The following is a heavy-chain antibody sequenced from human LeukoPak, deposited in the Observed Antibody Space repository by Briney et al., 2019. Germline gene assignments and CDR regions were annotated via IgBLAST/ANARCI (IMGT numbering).Heavy chain of an antibody. Sequence: SETLSLTCTVSGGSISSYYWSWIRQPAGKGLEWIGRIYTSGSTNYNPSPKSRVTMSVDTSKNQFSLKLSSVTAADTAVYYCARELSWFGELEVNFDYWGQGTLVTVSS. J-gene: IGHJ4*02. D-gene: IGHD3-10*01. CDR2: IYTSGST. V-gene: IGHV4-4*07. CDR1: GGSISSYY. CDR3: ARELSWFGELEVNFDY.